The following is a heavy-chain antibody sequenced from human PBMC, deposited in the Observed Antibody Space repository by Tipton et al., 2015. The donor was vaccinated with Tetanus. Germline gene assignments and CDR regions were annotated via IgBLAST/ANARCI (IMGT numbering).Heavy chain of an antibody. CDR2: ISYDGSNK. CDR3: ANPSGQWLTFFDY. J-gene: IGHJ4*02. CDR1: GFTFSSYG. D-gene: IGHD6-19*01. Sequence: SLRLSCAASGFTFSSYGMHRVRQAPGKGLEWVAVISYDGSNKYYADSVKGRFTISRDNSKNTLYLQMNSLRAEDTAVYYCANPSGQWLTFFDYWGQGTLVTVSS. V-gene: IGHV3-30*18.